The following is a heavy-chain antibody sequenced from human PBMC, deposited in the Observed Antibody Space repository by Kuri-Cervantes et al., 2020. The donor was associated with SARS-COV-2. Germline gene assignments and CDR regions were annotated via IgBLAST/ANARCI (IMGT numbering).Heavy chain of an antibody. V-gene: IGHV4-34*01. D-gene: IGHD2-2*03. CDR2: INHSGST. J-gene: IGHJ5*02. CDR3: ARVGYCFGTRCVTYFDP. CDR1: GGSFSGYY. Sequence: ESLKISCAVYGGSFSGYYWSWIRQPPGKGLEWIGEINHSGSTNYNPSLKSRVTISVDTSKNQFSLKLSSVTAADTAIYYCARVGYCFGTRCVTYFDPWGQGTLVTVSS.